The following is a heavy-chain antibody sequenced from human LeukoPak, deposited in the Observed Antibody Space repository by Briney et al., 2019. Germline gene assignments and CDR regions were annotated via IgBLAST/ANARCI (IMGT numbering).Heavy chain of an antibody. CDR3: AKWDKVPAAIYAFDV. J-gene: IGHJ3*01. D-gene: IGHD2-2*01. CDR2: ITSGGVT. Sequence: GGSLTLSRAPSGLTFSSYAMSWGRQAPGKGLEWVSSITSGGVTYHADSVKGLFTISRDNSRNTLFLHMNSLRAEDTAVYYCAKWDKVPAAIYAFDVWGQGTTATVSA. V-gene: IGHV3-23*01. CDR1: GLTFSSYA.